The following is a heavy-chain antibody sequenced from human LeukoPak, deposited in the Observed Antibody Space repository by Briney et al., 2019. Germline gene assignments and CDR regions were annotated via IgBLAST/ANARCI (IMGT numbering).Heavy chain of an antibody. CDR2: INHSGST. CDR3: AREGLEYQQLNWFDP. J-gene: IGHJ5*02. D-gene: IGHD2-2*01. V-gene: IGHV4-34*01. CDR1: GGSFSGYY. Sequence: SETLSLTCAVYGGSFSGYYWSWIRQPPGKGLEWIGEINHSGSTNYNPSLKSRVTISVDTSKNQFSLKLSSVTAADTAVYYCAREGLEYQQLNWFDPWGQGTLVTVSS.